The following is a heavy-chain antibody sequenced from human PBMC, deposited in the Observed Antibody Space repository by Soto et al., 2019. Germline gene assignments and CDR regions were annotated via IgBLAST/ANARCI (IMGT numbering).Heavy chain of an antibody. CDR3: ASRFCTSSGCQELGR. CDR2: ITSSGNTR. J-gene: IGHJ4*02. Sequence: GGSLRLSCAASGLTFSSQTMNWVRQAPGKGLEWISYITSSGNTRSYADSVKGRFTISRDNAKTSLYLQMDSLRVEDTAVYYCASRFCTSSGCQELGRWGQGTLVTVSS. V-gene: IGHV3-48*01. CDR1: GLTFSSQT. D-gene: IGHD2-2*01.